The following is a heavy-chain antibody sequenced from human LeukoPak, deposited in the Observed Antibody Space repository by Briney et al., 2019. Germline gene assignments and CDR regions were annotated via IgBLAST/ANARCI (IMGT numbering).Heavy chain of an antibody. V-gene: IGHV1-18*01. D-gene: IGHD6-19*01. CDR1: GYTFTSYG. J-gene: IGHJ4*02. CDR2: ISAYNGNT. Sequence: ASVKVSCKASGYTFTSYGISWVRQAPGQGLEWMGWISAYNGNTNYAQKLQGRVTMTADTPTSTAYMELRSLRSDDTAVYYCARQGWDEGTFDYWGQGTLVTVSS. CDR3: ARQGWDEGTFDY.